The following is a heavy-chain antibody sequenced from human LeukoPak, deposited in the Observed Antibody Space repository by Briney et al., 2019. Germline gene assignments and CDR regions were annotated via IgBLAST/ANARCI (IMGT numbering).Heavy chain of an antibody. J-gene: IGHJ6*03. CDR2: ISGNGGST. D-gene: IGHD2-2*01. Sequence: GGSLSLSCAASGFTLSSYAMSWVRQAPGKGLEWVSAISGNGGSTYYADSVKGRFTISRDNSKNTLYLQMNSLRAEDTAVYYCAKNFLRPCSSTSCYYYYYMDVWGKGTTVTVSS. CDR3: AKNFLRPCSSTSCYYYYYMDV. V-gene: IGHV3-23*01. CDR1: GFTLSSYA.